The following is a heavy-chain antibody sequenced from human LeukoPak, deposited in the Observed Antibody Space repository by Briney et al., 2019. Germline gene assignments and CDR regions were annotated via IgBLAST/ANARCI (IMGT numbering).Heavy chain of an antibody. J-gene: IGHJ6*02. CDR1: GYTFTSYG. CDR2: ISAYNGNT. CDR3: ARENRRRSSGSYYGMDV. V-gene: IGHV1-18*01. D-gene: IGHD6-19*01. Sequence: GASVKVPCKASGYTFTSYGISWVRQAPGQGLEWMGWISAYNGNTNYAQKLQGRVTMTTDTSTSTAYMELRSLRSDDTAVYYCARENRRRSSGSYYGMDVWGQGTTVTVSS.